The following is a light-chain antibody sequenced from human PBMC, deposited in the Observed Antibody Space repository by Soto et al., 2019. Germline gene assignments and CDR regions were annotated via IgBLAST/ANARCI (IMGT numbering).Light chain of an antibody. V-gene: IGLV1-47*01. J-gene: IGLJ2*01. Sequence: QSVLTQPPSASATPGQRVTISCSGSSSNIGPNYVYWYQQFPGMAPQLLIYRDNQRPSGVPDRFSGSKSGTSASLAISGLRSEDEADYYCAAWDDSLSSVLFGGGTQLTVL. CDR1: SSNIGPNY. CDR3: AAWDDSLSSVL. CDR2: RDN.